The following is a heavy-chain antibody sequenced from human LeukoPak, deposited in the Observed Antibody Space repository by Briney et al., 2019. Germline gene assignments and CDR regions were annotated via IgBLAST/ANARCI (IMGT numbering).Heavy chain of an antibody. CDR2: IYHSGSN. D-gene: IGHD4-23*01. J-gene: IGHJ6*03. CDR3: AREVADYGGYYYYHYMDV. V-gene: IGHV4-59*12. CDR1: GGSISSYY. Sequence: PSETLSLTCTVSGGSISSYYWSWIRQPPGKGLEWIGYIYHSGSNNYNPSLKSRVTMSVDTSKNQFSLKLSSVTAADTAMYYCAREVADYGGYYYYHYMDVWGKGTTVTISS.